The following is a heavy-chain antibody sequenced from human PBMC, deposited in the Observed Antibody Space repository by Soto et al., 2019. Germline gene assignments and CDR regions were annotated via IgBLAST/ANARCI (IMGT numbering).Heavy chain of an antibody. CDR2: IKQDGSEK. Sequence: GGSLRLSCAASGITFSNSWMSWVRQAPGRGLEWVANIKQDGSEKHYVDSVKGRFTISRENTKNSLYLQMNSLRAEDTALYYCARERVTSSGLNCFFDTWGQGALVTVS. J-gene: IGHJ4*02. V-gene: IGHV3-7*01. D-gene: IGHD6-19*01. CDR3: ARERVTSSGLNCFFDT. CDR1: GITFSNSW.